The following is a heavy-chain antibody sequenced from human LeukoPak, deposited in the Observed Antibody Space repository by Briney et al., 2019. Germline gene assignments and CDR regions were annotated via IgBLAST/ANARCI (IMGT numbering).Heavy chain of an antibody. J-gene: IGHJ4*02. CDR1: GFTFSSYA. CDR3: ARVGAGSYYKATDY. CDR2: ISSSGSTI. D-gene: IGHD3-10*01. V-gene: IGHV3-48*03. Sequence: GGSLRLSCAASGFTFSSYAMNWVRQAPGKGLEWVSYISSSGSTIYYADSVKGRFTISRDNAKNSLYLQMNSLRAEDTAVYYCARVGAGSYYKATDYWGQGTLVTVSS.